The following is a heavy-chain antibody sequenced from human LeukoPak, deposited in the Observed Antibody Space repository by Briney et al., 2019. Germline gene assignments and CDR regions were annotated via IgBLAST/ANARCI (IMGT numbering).Heavy chain of an antibody. D-gene: IGHD4-17*01. V-gene: IGHV4-34*01. CDR1: GGSFSGYY. Sequence: SETLSLTCAVYGGSFSGYYWSWIRQPPGKGLEWIEEINHSGSTNYNPSLKSRVTISVDTSKNQFSLKLSSVTAADTAVYYCAREGFDGDYDIDAFDIWGQGTMVTVSS. CDR2: INHSGST. J-gene: IGHJ3*02. CDR3: AREGFDGDYDIDAFDI.